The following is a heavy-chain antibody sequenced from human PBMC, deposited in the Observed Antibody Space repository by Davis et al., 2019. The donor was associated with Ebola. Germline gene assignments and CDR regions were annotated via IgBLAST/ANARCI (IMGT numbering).Heavy chain of an antibody. J-gene: IGHJ4*02. D-gene: IGHD2-15*01. CDR3: ARDRGGYCSGGSCYSGGHYFDY. V-gene: IGHV4-59*01. CDR1: GGSISSYY. Sequence: SETLSLTCPVSGGSISSYYWSWIRQPPGKGLEWIGYIYYSGSTNYNPSLKSRVTISVDTSKNQFSLKLSSVTAADTAVYYCARDRGGYCSGGSCYSGGHYFDYWGQGTLVTVSS. CDR2: IYYSGST.